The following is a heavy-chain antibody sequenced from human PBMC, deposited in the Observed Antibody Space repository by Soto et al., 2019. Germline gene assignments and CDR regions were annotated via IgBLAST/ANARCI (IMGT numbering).Heavy chain of an antibody. CDR3: NGSGSYPTAGYGMDV. D-gene: IGHD1-26*01. CDR1: GGSISSYY. Sequence: PSETLSLTCTVSGGSISSYYWSWIRQPPGKGLEWIGYIYYSGSTNYNSSLKSRVTISLDTSRNQFSLKLSSVTAADTAVYYCNGSGSYPTAGYGMDVWGQGTTVTVS. J-gene: IGHJ6*02. CDR2: IYYSGST. V-gene: IGHV4-59*01.